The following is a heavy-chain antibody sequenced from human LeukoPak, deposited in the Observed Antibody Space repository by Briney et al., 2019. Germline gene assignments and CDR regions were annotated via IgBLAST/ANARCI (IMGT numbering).Heavy chain of an antibody. CDR2: IYPGDSDT. CDR3: ARQLTAMVPGY. J-gene: IGHJ4*02. Sequence: GASLKISCKGSGYSFTSYWIGWVRQLPGKGLEWMGIIYPGDSDTRYSPSFQGQVTISADKSISTAYLQWSSLKASDTAMYYCARQLTAMVPGYWGQGTLVTVSS. V-gene: IGHV5-51*01. CDR1: GYSFTSYW. D-gene: IGHD5-18*01.